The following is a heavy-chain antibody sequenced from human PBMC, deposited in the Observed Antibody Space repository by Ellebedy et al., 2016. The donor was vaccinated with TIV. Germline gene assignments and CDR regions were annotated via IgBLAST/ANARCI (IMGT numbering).Heavy chain of an antibody. Sequence: GESLKISCAASGFSLRNHGMHWVRQAPGKGLEWVAVLHYDGAYKDYADSVKGRFTISRDDSENTLFLQMNSLRVEDTAVYYCVRAQSGYYYGSHWGQGTLVTVSS. CDR1: GFSLRNHG. CDR3: VRAQSGYYYGSH. D-gene: IGHD5-12*01. V-gene: IGHV3-33*01. CDR2: LHYDGAYK. J-gene: IGHJ4*02.